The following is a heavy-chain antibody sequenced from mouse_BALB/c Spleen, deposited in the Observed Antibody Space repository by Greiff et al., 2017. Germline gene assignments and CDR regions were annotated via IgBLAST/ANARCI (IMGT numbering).Heavy chain of an antibody. D-gene: IGHD2-10*01. CDR2: IWSGGST. CDR1: GFSLTSYG. V-gene: IGHV2-4-1*01. J-gene: IGHJ3*01. CDR3: ATSYGNYAWFAY. Sequence: VQRVESGPGLVQPSQSLSITCTVSGFSLTSYGVHWVRQSPGKGLEWLGVIWSGGSTDYNAAFISRLSISKDNSKSQVFFKMNSLQADDTAIYYCATSYGNYAWFAYWGQGTLVTVSA.